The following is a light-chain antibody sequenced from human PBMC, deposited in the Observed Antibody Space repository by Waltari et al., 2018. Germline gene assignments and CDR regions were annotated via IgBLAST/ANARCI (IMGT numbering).Light chain of an antibody. CDR1: SRDVGGYKY. J-gene: IGLJ2*01. CDR3: SSYAVSNNLL. Sequence: QSALTQPPSASGSPGQSVTISCTGTSRDVGGYKYVSWYQQHPGKAPRLLISEVNRRPSGVPDRFSGSKSGNTASLTVSGLQAEDEADYYCSSYAVSNNLLFGGGTKLTVL. V-gene: IGLV2-8*01. CDR2: EVN.